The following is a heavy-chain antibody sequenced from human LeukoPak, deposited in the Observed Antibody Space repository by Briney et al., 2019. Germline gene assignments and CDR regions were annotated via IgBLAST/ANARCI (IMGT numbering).Heavy chain of an antibody. CDR1: GYTYTSYG. D-gene: IGHD4-17*01. J-gene: IGHJ4*02. CDR3: ARDPPNYGH. Sequence: ASVKVSCKASGYTYTSYGISWVRQAPGQGLEWMGIINPSGGSTSYAQKFQGRVTMTRDTSTSTVYMELSSLRSEDTAVYYCARDPPNYGHWGQGTLVTVSS. V-gene: IGHV1-46*01. CDR2: INPSGGST.